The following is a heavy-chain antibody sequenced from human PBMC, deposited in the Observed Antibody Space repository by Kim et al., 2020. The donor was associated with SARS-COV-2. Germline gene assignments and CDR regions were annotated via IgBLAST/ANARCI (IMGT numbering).Heavy chain of an antibody. CDR3: AKDVVGALTPDY. V-gene: IGHV3-23*01. CDR1: GFTFSSYV. J-gene: IGHJ4*02. D-gene: IGHD1-26*01. Sequence: GGSLRLSCAASGFTFSSYVMNWVRQAPGKGLEWVSTLSSNGVSTYYSDSVKGRFTISRDISMNTLYLQMHSLIAEDTAIYYCAKDVVGALTPDYWGQGTLVTVSS. CDR2: LSSNGVST.